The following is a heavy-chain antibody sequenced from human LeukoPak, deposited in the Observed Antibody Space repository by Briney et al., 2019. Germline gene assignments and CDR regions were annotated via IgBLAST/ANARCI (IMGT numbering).Heavy chain of an antibody. CDR1: GGSLSSSTYY. CDR3: ARALGAFDI. J-gene: IGHJ3*02. Sequence: SETLSLTCTVSGGSLSSSTYYWGWIRQSPGKGLEWIAELSQNGDRNYNMSLKSRVTISLDKSKNQVSLKLNSVTAADTAVYYCARALGAFDIWGQGTMVTVSS. CDR2: LSQNGDR. V-gene: IGHV4-61*05.